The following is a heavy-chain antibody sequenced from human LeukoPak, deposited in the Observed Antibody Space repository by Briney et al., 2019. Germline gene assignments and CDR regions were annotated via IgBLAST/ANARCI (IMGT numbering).Heavy chain of an antibody. J-gene: IGHJ4*02. Sequence: GGSLRLSCAASGFTFSNYYMNWVRQAPGKGLEWLSHINGRGGIINYADSVKGRFTISRDNARNSLDLHMSSLGAEDSAVYYYAREGDGSRYYFDYWGQGILVTVSS. D-gene: IGHD2-21*01. CDR3: AREGDGSRYYFDY. CDR2: INGRGGII. CDR1: GFTFSNYY. V-gene: IGHV3-48*04.